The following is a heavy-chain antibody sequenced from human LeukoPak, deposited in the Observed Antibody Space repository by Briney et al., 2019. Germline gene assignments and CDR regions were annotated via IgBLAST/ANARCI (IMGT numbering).Heavy chain of an antibody. J-gene: IGHJ4*02. V-gene: IGHV3-23*01. Sequence: PGGSLRLSCAASGFTFSSYAMSWVRQAPGKALEWISSISGGGESTYYADSVKGRFTVSRDNSKNTLYLQINSLRGEDTAVYYCAKGKYSSGGVPDYWGQGTLVTVSS. CDR1: GFTFSSYA. CDR2: ISGGGEST. CDR3: AKGKYSSGGVPDY. D-gene: IGHD6-19*01.